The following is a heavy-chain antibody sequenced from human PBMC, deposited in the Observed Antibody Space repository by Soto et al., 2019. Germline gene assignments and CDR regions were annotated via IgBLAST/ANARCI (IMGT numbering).Heavy chain of an antibody. J-gene: IGHJ4*02. V-gene: IGHV3-21*01. Sequence: EVQLVESGGGLGKPGGSLRLSCAASGFTFSSYSMNWVRQAPGKGLEWVSSISSSSYIYYADSVKGRFTISRDNAKNSLYLQMNSLRAEDTAVYYCARSGLAVAGTFDYWGQGTLVTVSS. CDR1: GFTFSSYS. CDR2: ISSSSYI. CDR3: ARSGLAVAGTFDY. D-gene: IGHD6-19*01.